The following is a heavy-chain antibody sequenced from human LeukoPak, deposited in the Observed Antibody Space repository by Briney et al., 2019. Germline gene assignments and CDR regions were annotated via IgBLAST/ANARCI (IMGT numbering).Heavy chain of an antibody. Sequence: ASVKVSCKASGYTFTGYYMHWVRQAPGQGLEWMGWINPDSGDTNYAQKLQGRVTMTRDTSITTAYMELSRLRSDDTAVYYCAPTHHSSSWYDFDYWGQGTLVTVSS. J-gene: IGHJ4*02. CDR2: INPDSGDT. D-gene: IGHD6-13*01. CDR3: APTHHSSSWYDFDY. V-gene: IGHV1-2*02. CDR1: GYTFTGYY.